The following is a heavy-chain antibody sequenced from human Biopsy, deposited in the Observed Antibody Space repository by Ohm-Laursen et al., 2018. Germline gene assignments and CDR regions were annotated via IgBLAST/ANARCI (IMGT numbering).Heavy chain of an antibody. CDR1: GGTFNSYT. CDR3: ARERDP. V-gene: IGHV1-2*02. Sequence: SVKVSCKTSGGTFNSYTINWVRQAPGHGLEWMGWIDTINGGARYAQKFQGRVTMTRDTSISTAYMELSRLTSDDTAVYYCARERDPWGQGTLVTVSS. J-gene: IGHJ5*02. CDR2: IDTINGGA.